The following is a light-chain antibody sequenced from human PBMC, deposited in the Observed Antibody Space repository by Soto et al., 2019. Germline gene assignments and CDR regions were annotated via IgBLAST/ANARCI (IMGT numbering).Light chain of an antibody. CDR2: EGS. V-gene: IGLV2-23*01. CDR1: SSDVGSYNL. J-gene: IGLJ1*01. Sequence: QSVLTQPASVSGSPGQSITISCTGISSDVGSYNLVSWYQQHPGEAPKVMIYEGSKRPSGVSNRFSGSKSGNTASLTISGLQAEDEADYYCCSYAGSSTFYVFGNGTKVTVL. CDR3: CSYAGSSTFYV.